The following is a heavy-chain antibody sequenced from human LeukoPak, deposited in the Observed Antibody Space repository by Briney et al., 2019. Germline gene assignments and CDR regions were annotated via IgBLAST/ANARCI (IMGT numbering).Heavy chain of an antibody. D-gene: IGHD3-22*01. J-gene: IGHJ4*02. CDR3: ASNTGVVVISYFDY. Sequence: SETLSLTCTVSGGSISSSSYYWGWIRQPPGKGLEWIGSIYYSGSTYYNPSLKSRVTISVDTSKNQFSLKLSSVTAADTAVYYCASNTGVVVISYFDYWGQGTLVTVSS. CDR2: IYYSGST. CDR1: GGSISSSSYY. V-gene: IGHV4-39*01.